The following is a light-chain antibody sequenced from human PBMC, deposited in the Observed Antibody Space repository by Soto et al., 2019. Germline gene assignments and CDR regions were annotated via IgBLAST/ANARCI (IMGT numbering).Light chain of an antibody. J-gene: IGKJ5*01. V-gene: IGKV1-39*01. Sequence: QSPYPQTASVGDRVTITCRASQSISISLNWYQLKPGKAPNLLMYGASYLKSGVPTRFSGSGSGTDFTLTISSLQPEDFATCHGHPTYPTSEITFVQATRLEIK. CDR3: HPTYPTSEIT. CDR2: GAS. CDR1: QSISIS.